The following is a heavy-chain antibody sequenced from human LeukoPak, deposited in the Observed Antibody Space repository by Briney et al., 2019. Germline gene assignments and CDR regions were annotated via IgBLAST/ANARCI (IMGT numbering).Heavy chain of an antibody. CDR2: ISYDGNIK. J-gene: IGHJ4*02. CDR3: AKDRVVVVSNDFDY. D-gene: IGHD2-15*01. V-gene: IGHV3-30*05. Sequence: PGRSLRLSCAASGFTFRSYGMHWVRQAPGKGLEWVAVISYDGNIKNYTDSVRGRFTISRDNSKNSLYLEMNSLRPEDTAVYYCAKDRVVVVSNDFDYWGQGTLVTVSS. CDR1: GFTFRSYG.